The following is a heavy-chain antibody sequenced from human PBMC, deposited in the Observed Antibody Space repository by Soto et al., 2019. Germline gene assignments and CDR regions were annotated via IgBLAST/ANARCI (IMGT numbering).Heavy chain of an antibody. J-gene: IGHJ5*02. V-gene: IGHV1-69*01. CDR2: IIPLLGPS. D-gene: IGHD3-3*01. Sequence: QVPLVQSGAEVKKPGSSVKVSCKASGGTFSTYAFTWVRQAPGQGLEWMGGIIPLLGPSSYAQKFRGTLTITADESTNTVYMELSSLTSDDTALYYCAGANRFLGGVRGLSWGQGTLVTVSS. CDR1: GGTFSTYA. CDR3: AGANRFLGGVRGLS.